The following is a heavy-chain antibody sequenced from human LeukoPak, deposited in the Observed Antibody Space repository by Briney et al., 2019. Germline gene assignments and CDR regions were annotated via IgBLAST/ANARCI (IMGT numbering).Heavy chain of an antibody. J-gene: IGHJ4*02. CDR1: GFMFSSYS. Sequence: GGSLRLSCAASGFMFSSYSMSWVRQAPGKGLGWLSYIRSSSSIIYYIDSVKGRFTISRDNAKNSLYLQMDSLRDEDTAVYYCARGKRDDILTGYRQSGSYYVYWGQGTLVTVSS. V-gene: IGHV3-48*02. D-gene: IGHD3-9*01. CDR3: ARGKRDDILTGYRQSGSYYVY. CDR2: IRSSSSII.